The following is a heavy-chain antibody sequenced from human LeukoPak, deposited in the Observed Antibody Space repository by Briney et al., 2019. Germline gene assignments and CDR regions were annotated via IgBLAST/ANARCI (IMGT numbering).Heavy chain of an antibody. CDR2: IKSKTDGGTT. V-gene: IGHV3-15*01. CDR1: VFTFSNAW. CDR3: TTDILTGYGRNEEVDY. D-gene: IGHD3-9*01. Sequence: GGSLRLSCAASVFTFSNAWMRWVRQAPGKGLEWVGRIKSKTDGGTTDYAAPVKGRFTISRDDSKNTLYLQMNSLKTEDTAVYYCTTDILTGYGRNEEVDYWGQGTLVTVSS. J-gene: IGHJ4*02.